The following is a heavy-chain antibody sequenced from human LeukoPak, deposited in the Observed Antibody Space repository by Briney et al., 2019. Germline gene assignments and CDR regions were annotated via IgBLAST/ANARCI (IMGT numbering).Heavy chain of an antibody. Sequence: SETLSLTCTVSGASVSSSSYYWGWIRQPPGKELEWIGSIYYSGSTYYNPSLKSRVTISVDTSKNQFSLKLSSVTAADTAVYYCASSADYYYMDVWGKGTTVTVSS. V-gene: IGHV4-39*01. CDR3: ASSADYYYMDV. J-gene: IGHJ6*03. CDR1: GASVSSSSYY. CDR2: IYYSGST.